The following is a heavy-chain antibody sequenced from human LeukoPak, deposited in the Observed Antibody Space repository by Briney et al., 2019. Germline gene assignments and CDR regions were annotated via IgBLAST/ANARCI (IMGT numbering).Heavy chain of an antibody. CDR1: GFTFSSYG. J-gene: IGHJ4*02. CDR3: AKDSSGDYDGENDY. D-gene: IGHD2-21*02. Sequence: PGGSLRLSCAASGFTFSSYGMHWVRQAPGKGLEWVAFIRYDGSNKYYADSVKGRFTISRDNSKNTLYLKMNSLRAEDTAVYYCAKDSSGDYDGENDYWGQGTLVTVSS. CDR2: IRYDGSNK. V-gene: IGHV3-30*02.